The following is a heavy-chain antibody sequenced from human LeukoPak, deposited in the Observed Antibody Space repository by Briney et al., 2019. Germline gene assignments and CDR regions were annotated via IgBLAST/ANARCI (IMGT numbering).Heavy chain of an antibody. D-gene: IGHD1-26*01. CDR2: ISAGSSYI. CDR1: GFTFTSYS. V-gene: IGHV3-21*01. Sequence: PGGSLRLSCAASGFTFTSYSMNWVRQAPGKGLEWVSSISAGSSYIYYTDSVRGRFTISRDNAKSSLYLQMNSLRAEDTAVYYCARDVRSGSYYDDAFDIWGQGTMVTVSS. J-gene: IGHJ3*02. CDR3: ARDVRSGSYYDDAFDI.